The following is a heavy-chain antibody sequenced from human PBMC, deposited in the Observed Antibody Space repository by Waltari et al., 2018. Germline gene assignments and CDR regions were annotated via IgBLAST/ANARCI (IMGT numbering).Heavy chain of an antibody. CDR1: GFTFSSYA. J-gene: IGHJ4*02. V-gene: IGHV3-30*04. Sequence: QVQLVESGGGVVQPGRSLRLSCAASGFTFSSYAMHWVHQAPGKGLEWWAVISYDGSNKYYADSVKGRFTISRDNSKNTLYLQMNSLRAEDTAVYYCARGDYGSGSYPLFWGQGTLVTVSS. CDR3: ARGDYGSGSYPLF. CDR2: ISYDGSNK. D-gene: IGHD3-10*01.